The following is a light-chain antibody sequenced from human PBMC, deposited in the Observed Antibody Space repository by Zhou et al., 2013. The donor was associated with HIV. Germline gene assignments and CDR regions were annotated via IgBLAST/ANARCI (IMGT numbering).Light chain of an antibody. V-gene: IGKV3-20*01. Sequence: EIVLTQSPGTLSLSPGERATLSCRASQSVSSSYLAGTXRPGQAPRLLIYDASSRAPGIPDRFSGRGSGTAFTLTISRLEPEDFAVYYCQQFHTSSITFGQGTRLEIK. CDR3: QQFHTSSIT. J-gene: IGKJ5*01. CDR1: QSVSSSY. CDR2: DAS.